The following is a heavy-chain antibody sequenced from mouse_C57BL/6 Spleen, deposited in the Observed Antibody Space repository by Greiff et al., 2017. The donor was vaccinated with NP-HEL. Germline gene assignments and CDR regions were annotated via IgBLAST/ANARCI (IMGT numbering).Heavy chain of an antibody. J-gene: IGHJ1*03. D-gene: IGHD1-1*01. CDR2: ISDGGSYT. V-gene: IGHV5-4*01. CDR1: GFTFSSYA. Sequence: EVQGVESGGGLVKPGGSLKLSCAASGFTFSSYAMSWVRQTPEKRLEWVATISDGGSYTYYPDNVKGRFTISRDNAKNNLYLQMSHLKSEDTAMYYCARDKTTDWYFDVWGTGTTVTVSS. CDR3: ARDKTTDWYFDV.